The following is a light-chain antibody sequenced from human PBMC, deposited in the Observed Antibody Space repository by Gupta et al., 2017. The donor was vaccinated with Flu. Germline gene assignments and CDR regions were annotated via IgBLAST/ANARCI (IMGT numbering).Light chain of an antibody. CDR2: MAS. J-gene: IGKJ2*02. CDR1: QSVSYW. Sequence: IQMTQPPSTLSASVGDRVTITCRASQSVSYWLTWYQQKPGRAPRLLIYMASKSQSGVPSRFSASGSGTDFTLTINDLQPDDFATYYCQQYNRNPCTFGLGTRLEI. V-gene: IGKV1-5*03. CDR3: QQYNRNPCT.